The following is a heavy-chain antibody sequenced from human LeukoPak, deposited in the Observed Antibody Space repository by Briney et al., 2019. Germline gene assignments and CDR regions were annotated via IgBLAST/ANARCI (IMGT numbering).Heavy chain of an antibody. J-gene: IGHJ5*02. CDR3: TRVDPIFGPRP. CDR2: RNPNSGNT. D-gene: IGHD3-3*01. CDR1: GYTFSSYD. Sequence: GASVKVSCRASGYTFSSYDINWVRQVTGQGLEWMGWRNPNSGNTGHAQKFQGRVAMTTNTSISTAYMELSSLTFEDTAVYYCTRVDPIFGPRPWGQGTLVTVSS. V-gene: IGHV1-8*01.